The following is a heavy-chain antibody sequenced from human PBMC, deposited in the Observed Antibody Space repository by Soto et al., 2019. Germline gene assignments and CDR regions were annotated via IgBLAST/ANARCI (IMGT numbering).Heavy chain of an antibody. J-gene: IGHJ6*02. Sequence: SDTLSLTCYIPSFSIPSTKCYRASNGKPPGKGLEWIGSIYYSGSTYYNPSLKSRVTISVDTFKNQFSLKLSSVTAADAAVYYCARRLYYDSSGFEGGGMDVWGQGTTVT. CDR1: SFSIPSTKCY. CDR2: IYYSGST. D-gene: IGHD3-22*01. CDR3: ARRLYYDSSGFEGGGMDV. V-gene: IGHV4-39*01.